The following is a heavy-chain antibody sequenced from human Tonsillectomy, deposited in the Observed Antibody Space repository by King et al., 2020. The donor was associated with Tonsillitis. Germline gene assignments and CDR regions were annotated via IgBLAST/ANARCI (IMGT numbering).Heavy chain of an antibody. CDR1: GYTFTSYG. CDR3: ARDDSGYIWGSYRYFDY. J-gene: IGHJ4*02. Sequence: QLVQSGAEVKKPGASVKVSCKTSGYTFTSYGISWMRQAPGQGLEWMGWISVYNNNTNYAQNLQGRVTMTTATSTSTAYMELRSLRSDDTAVYYCARDDSGYIWGSYRYFDYWGQGSLVTVSS. D-gene: IGHD3-16*02. V-gene: IGHV1-18*01. CDR2: ISVYNNNT.